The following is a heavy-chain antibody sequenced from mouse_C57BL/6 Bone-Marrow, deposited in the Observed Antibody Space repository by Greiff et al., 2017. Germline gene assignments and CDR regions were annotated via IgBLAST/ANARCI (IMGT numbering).Heavy chain of an antibody. CDR2: IYPSDSET. CDR1: GYTFTSYG. V-gene: IGHV1-61*01. J-gene: IGHJ3*01. D-gene: IGHD2-4*01. CDR3: ASGGDDDAWFAY. Sequence: QVHVKQPGAELVRPGSSVKLSCKASGYTFTSYGMDWVKQRPGQGLEWIGNIYPSDSETDYNQKFKDKATLTVDKSSSTAYMQLSSLTSEDSAGYYCASGGDDDAWFAYWGQGTLVTVSA.